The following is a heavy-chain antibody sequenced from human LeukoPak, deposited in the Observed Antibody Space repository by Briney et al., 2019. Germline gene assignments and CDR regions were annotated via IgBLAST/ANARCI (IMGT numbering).Heavy chain of an antibody. CDR3: ARFVGAARPAYMDV. D-gene: IGHD6-6*01. J-gene: IGHJ6*03. CDR1: VYTFTSYD. Sequence: ASVNVSCKASVYTFTSYDINWVGQATGQGLEWMGWMNPNSGNTGYAQKFQGRVHMNRHHSIRPAYMELSSLRSEDTAVYYCARFVGAARPAYMDVWAKGPTVTVSS. CDR2: MNPNSGNT. V-gene: IGHV1-8*01.